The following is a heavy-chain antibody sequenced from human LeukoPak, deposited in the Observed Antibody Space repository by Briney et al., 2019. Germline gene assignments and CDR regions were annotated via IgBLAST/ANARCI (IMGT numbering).Heavy chain of an antibody. Sequence: SETLSLTCTVSGGSISTYYWSWTRQPPGKGLEWIGYIYHSGSTNYNPSLKSRVTISVDTSQNQFYLKLSSVTAADTAVYYCARDGYSGSDALWGQGTLVTVSS. V-gene: IGHV4-59*01. CDR3: ARDGYSGSDAL. D-gene: IGHD5-12*01. J-gene: IGHJ4*02. CDR1: GGSISTYY. CDR2: IYHSGST.